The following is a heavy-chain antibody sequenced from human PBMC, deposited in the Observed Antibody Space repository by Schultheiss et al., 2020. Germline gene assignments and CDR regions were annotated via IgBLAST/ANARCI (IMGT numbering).Heavy chain of an antibody. CDR2: IYHSGST. V-gene: IGHV4-34*01. CDR3: ARDGASYGMDV. D-gene: IGHD3-16*01. J-gene: IGHJ6*02. CDR1: GGSFSGYY. Sequence: SETLSLTCAVYGGSFSGYYWSWIRQPPGKGLEWIGSIYHSGSTYYNPSLKSRVTISVDTSKNQFSLKLSSVTAADTAVYYCARDGASYGMDVWGQGTTVTVSS.